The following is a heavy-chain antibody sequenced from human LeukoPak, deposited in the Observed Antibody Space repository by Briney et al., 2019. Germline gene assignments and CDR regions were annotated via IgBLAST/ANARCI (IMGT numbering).Heavy chain of an antibody. CDR1: GFTFSGSA. CDR2: IRSKANDHAT. D-gene: IGHD4-17*01. CDR3: TRRLMTTVNDY. Sequence: GGSLTLSCAGSGFTFSGSAMHWVRQSPGKGLEWVGRIRSKANDHATAYAASVRGRFTISRDDSENTAYLQMNSLKTEDTAIYYCTRRLMTTVNDYWGQGTLVTVSS. J-gene: IGHJ4*02. V-gene: IGHV3-73*01.